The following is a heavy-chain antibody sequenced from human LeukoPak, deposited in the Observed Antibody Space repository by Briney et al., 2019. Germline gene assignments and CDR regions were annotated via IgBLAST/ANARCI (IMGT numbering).Heavy chain of an antibody. CDR1: GSSISSGYY. V-gene: IGHV4-38-2*01. CDR3: ARVLWFGAYNFDY. J-gene: IGHJ4*02. CDR2: IYHSGST. Sequence: SETLSLTCAVSGSSISSGYYWGWIRQPPGKGLEWIGSIYHSGSTYHNPSLKSRVTISVDTSKNQFSLKLSSVTAADTAVYYCARVLWFGAYNFDYWGQGTLVTVSS. D-gene: IGHD3-10*01.